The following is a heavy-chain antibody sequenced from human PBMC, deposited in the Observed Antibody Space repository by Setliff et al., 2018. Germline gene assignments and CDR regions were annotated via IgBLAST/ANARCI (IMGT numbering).Heavy chain of an antibody. CDR2: VWFDGSNE. CDR3: AKEGYNFGHFLGS. D-gene: IGHD5-18*01. CDR1: GFTFNTYW. J-gene: IGHJ5*02. Sequence: PGGSLRLSCAGSGFTFNTYWMTWVRQAPGKGLEWVAGVWFDGSNEHYADSVKGRFTISRDNSKNTLYLQMNSLRVEDTAVYYCAKEGYNFGHFLGSWGQGTLVTVSS. V-gene: IGHV3-33*06.